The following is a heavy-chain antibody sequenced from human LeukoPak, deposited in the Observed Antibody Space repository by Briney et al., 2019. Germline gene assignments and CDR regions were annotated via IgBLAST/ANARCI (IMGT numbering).Heavy chain of an antibody. CDR3: ARVRVGGTNYFDS. CDR2: INYDGSEK. V-gene: IGHV3-7*04. D-gene: IGHD1-26*01. Sequence: PGRSLRLSCAASRFTFTSYWMSWVRQAPGRGLEWVANINYDGSEKYYIDSVKGRFTISRDNAKNSLYLQMNSLRAEDTAVYYCARVRVGGTNYFDSWGQGTLVTVSS. CDR1: RFTFTSYW. J-gene: IGHJ4*02.